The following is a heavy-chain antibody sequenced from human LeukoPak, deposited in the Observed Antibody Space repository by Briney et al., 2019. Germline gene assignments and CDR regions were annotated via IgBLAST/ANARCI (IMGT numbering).Heavy chain of an antibody. J-gene: IGHJ4*02. Sequence: GGSLRLSCAASGFTFSSYGMHWVRQAPGKGLEWVAVISYDGSNKYYADSVKGRFTISRDNSKNTLYLQMNSLRAEDTAVYYCTGIAARPWYFDYWGQGTLVTVSS. CDR2: ISYDGSNK. CDR1: GFTFSSYG. D-gene: IGHD6-6*01. CDR3: TGIAARPWYFDY. V-gene: IGHV3-30*03.